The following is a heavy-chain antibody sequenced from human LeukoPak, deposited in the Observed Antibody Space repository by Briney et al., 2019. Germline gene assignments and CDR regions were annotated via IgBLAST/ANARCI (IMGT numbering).Heavy chain of an antibody. D-gene: IGHD3-3*01. CDR1: GFTFSSYS. J-gene: IGHJ6*03. CDR2: ISSSSSYI. Sequence: PGGSLRLSCAASGFTFSSYSMNWVRQAPGKGLEWVSPISSSSSYIYYADSVKGRFTISRDNAKNSLYLQMNSLRAEDTAVYYCARDLQNTIFGVVIRYYMDVWGKGTTVTVSS. CDR3: ARDLQNTIFGVVIRYYMDV. V-gene: IGHV3-21*01.